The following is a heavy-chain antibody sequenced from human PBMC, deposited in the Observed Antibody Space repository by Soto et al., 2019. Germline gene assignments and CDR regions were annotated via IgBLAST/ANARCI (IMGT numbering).Heavy chain of an antibody. J-gene: IGHJ6*02. CDR1: GYTFTSYY. D-gene: IGHD2-2*01. CDR3: ARESESYCSSTSCYLKADDYGDYDSYGMDV. V-gene: IGHV1-46*01. CDR2: INPSGGST. Sequence: ASVKVSCKASGYTFTSYYMHWVRQAPGQGLEWMGIINPSGGSTSYAQKFRGRVTMTRDTSTSTVYMELSSLRSEDTAVYYCARESESYCSSTSCYLKADDYGDYDSYGMDVWGQGTTVTVSS.